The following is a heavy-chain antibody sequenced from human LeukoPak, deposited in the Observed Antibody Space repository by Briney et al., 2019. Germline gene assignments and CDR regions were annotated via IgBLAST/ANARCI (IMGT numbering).Heavy chain of an antibody. Sequence: ASVKVSCKVSGYTLTELSMHWVRQAPGKGLEWMGGFDPEDGETIYAQKFQGRVTMTRDTSTSTVYMELSSLRSEDTAVYYCARDPRPSYESGGYYYPGDYWGQGTLVTVSS. CDR1: GYTLTELS. CDR2: FDPEDGET. D-gene: IGHD3-22*01. CDR3: ARDPRPSYESGGYYYPGDY. J-gene: IGHJ4*02. V-gene: IGHV1-24*01.